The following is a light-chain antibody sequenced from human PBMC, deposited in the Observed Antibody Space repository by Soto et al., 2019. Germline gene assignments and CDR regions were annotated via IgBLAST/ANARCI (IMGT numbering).Light chain of an antibody. CDR2: DVS. J-gene: IGLJ2*01. Sequence: QSALTQPASVSGSPGQSITISCTRTSSDVGGYNYVSWYQQHPGKAPKLMIYDVSNRPSGVSNRFSGSKSGNTASLTISGLQAEDEADYYCSSYTSSPHVVFGGGTKLTVL. CDR3: SSYTSSPHVV. CDR1: SSDVGGYNY. V-gene: IGLV2-14*01.